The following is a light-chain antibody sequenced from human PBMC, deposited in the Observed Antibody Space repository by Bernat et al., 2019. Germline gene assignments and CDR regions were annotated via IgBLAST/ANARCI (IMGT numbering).Light chain of an antibody. CDR1: QSVDSSH. J-gene: IGKJ3*01. V-gene: IGKV3-20*01. CDR3: QQSGRSPRFT. CDR2: GAS. Sequence: EIVLTQSPGTLSLSPGERATLSCRASQSVDSSHVGWYQQKPGQSPRLLIYGASNRAAGIPDRFSGSGSGTEFGTDCTLTISRLEPEDFAVYFCQQSGRSPRFTSGPGTKVDV.